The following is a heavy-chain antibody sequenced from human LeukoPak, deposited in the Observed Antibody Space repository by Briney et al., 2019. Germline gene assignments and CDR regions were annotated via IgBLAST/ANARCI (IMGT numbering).Heavy chain of an antibody. CDR3: AKANYYDSSGLAY. CDR1: GFTFSTYW. D-gene: IGHD3-22*01. CDR2: INNDGSSR. J-gene: IGHJ4*02. Sequence: GGTLRLSCAASGFTFSTYWMHWVRQAPGKGLVWVSRINNDGSSRSYADSVKGRFTISRDNSRNTLYLQMNSLRAEDTAVYYCAKANYYDSSGLAYWGQGTLVTVSS. V-gene: IGHV3-74*01.